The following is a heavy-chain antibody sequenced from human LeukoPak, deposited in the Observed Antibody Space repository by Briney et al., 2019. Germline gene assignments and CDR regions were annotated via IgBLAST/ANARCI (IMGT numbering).Heavy chain of an antibody. Sequence: SETLSLTCAVYGGSFSCYYWSWIRQPPGKGLEWIGEINHSGSTNYNPSLESRVTISVDTSKNQFSLKLSSVTAADTAVYYCAGLYFDYWGQGTLVTVSS. CDR3: AGLYFDY. CDR1: GGSFSCYY. V-gene: IGHV4-34*01. CDR2: INHSGST. J-gene: IGHJ4*02.